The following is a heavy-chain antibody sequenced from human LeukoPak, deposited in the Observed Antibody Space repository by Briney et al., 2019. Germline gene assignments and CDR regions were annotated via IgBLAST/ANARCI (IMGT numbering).Heavy chain of an antibody. J-gene: IGHJ4*02. CDR2: IFYSGST. D-gene: IGHD3-22*01. V-gene: IGHV4-59*01. Sequence: SETLSLTCTVSGGSISNYYWSWIRLPPGKGLEWIGYIFYSGSTNYSPSLKSRVIISVDTSKNQFSLKLSSVTAADTAVYYCARYFYDSSGYYHDYWGQGTLVTVSS. CDR1: GGSISNYY. CDR3: ARYFYDSSGYYHDY.